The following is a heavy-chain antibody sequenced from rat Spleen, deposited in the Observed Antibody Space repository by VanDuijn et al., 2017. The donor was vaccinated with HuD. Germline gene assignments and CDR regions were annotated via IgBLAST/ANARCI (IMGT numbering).Heavy chain of an antibody. V-gene: IGHV5-29*01. CDR2: ISYDGSST. J-gene: IGHJ4*01. CDR1: GFTFSDFF. CDR3: TRGYVMDA. Sequence: EVQLVESDGDLVQPGRSLKLSCAASGFTFSDFFMAWVRQAPTKGLEWVATISYDGSSTYYRDSVKGRFTISRDNAKNTQYLQMDSLRSEDTATYYCTRGYVMDAWGQGASVTVSS.